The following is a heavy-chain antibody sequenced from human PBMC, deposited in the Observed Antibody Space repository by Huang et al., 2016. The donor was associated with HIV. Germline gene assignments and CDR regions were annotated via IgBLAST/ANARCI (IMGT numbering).Heavy chain of an antibody. V-gene: IGHV4-39*01. CDR2: ICYTRTT. D-gene: IGHD3-22*01. Sequence: ACLLQPPGTALECIWSICYTRTTYSTPSLKRRVTISVVTSKNQFSLMLSSVTAADTSVYYCARPVDSGGYYRNDAFDIWCQGTMVTVSS. J-gene: IGHJ3*02. CDR3: ARPVDSGGYYRNDAFDI.